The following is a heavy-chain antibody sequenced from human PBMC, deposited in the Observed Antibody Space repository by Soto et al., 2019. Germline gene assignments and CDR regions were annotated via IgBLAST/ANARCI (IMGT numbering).Heavy chain of an antibody. CDR1: GGSISSYY. D-gene: IGHD3-22*01. CDR3: ATSYYESSGSAGAFDY. CDR2: IYYSGSN. Sequence: SETLSLTCNVSGGSISSYYWSWIRHPPRKELAWIGYIYYSGSNNYSPSLKSRVTIYVDTSKSQFSLKLCSVTAADTAVYYCATSYYESSGSAGAFDYWGQGALVTVSS. J-gene: IGHJ4*02. V-gene: IGHV4-59*01.